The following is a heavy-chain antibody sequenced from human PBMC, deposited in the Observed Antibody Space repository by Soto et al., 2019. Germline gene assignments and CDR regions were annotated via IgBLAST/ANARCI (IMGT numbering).Heavy chain of an antibody. CDR2: FYYSGSA. V-gene: IGHV4-59*01. Sequence: QVQLQESGPGLVKPSETLSLTCTVSGGSISSYYWSWIRQPPGKGLEWIGSFYYSGSANYNPSFKSRVTISVDTSKNQFSLKLTSVTAADTAVYYCATRRGYTYGRYDYWGQGTLVTVSS. CDR1: GGSISSYY. D-gene: IGHD5-18*01. J-gene: IGHJ4*02. CDR3: ATRRGYTYGRYDY.